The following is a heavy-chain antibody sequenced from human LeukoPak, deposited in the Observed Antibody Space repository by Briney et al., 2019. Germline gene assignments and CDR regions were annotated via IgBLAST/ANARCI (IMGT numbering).Heavy chain of an antibody. D-gene: IGHD3-10*01. V-gene: IGHV1-2*02. CDR2: INPNSGDT. CDR3: ARGISGSYYYYYMDV. J-gene: IGHJ6*03. CDR1: GYTFTGYY. Sequence: ASVKVSCKASGYTFTGYYMHWVRQAPGQGLEWVGWINPNSGDTNYAQRFQGRVTMTRGTSISTAYMELSSLRSDDTAVFYCARGISGSYYYYYMDVWGKGTTVTVSS.